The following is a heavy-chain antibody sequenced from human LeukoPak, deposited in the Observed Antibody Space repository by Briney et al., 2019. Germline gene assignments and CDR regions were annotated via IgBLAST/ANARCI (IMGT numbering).Heavy chain of an antibody. J-gene: IGHJ4*02. D-gene: IGHD2-15*01. CDR1: VFSFSISW. Sequence: GGALRDSCAPSVFSFSISWMCCGRAGPQGGRGRVSNIKQDGSEKYYVDSVKGRFTISRDNTKNSLYLQINRLRAEDTAVYYCARDRTRCYYWGQGTLVTVSS. V-gene: IGHV3-7*01. CDR2: IKQDGSEK. CDR3: ARDRTRCYY.